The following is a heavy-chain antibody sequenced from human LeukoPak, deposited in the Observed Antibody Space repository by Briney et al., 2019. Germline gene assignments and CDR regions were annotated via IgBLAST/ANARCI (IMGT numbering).Heavy chain of an antibody. CDR1: GGSFSGYY. CDR3: AKTSTYYDILTGYQYYFDY. CDR2: INHSGST. V-gene: IGHV4-34*01. D-gene: IGHD3-9*01. J-gene: IGHJ4*02. Sequence: PSETLSLTCAVYGGSFSGYYWSWIRQPPGKGLEWIGEINHSGSTNYNPSLKSRVTISVDTSKNQFYLKLSSVTAADTALYYCAKTSTYYDILTGYQYYFDYWGQGTLVTVSS.